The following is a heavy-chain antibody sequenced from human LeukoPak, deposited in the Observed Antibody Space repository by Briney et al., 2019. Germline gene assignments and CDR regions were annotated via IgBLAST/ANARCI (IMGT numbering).Heavy chain of an antibody. D-gene: IGHD3-22*01. Sequence: GRSLSLSCAVSGITLSNYGMSWVRQAPGEGLEWVAGISGSGGSTNYADSVKGRFTLSRDNPRNTLYLQMKSLRAEDTAVYFCAKRGVVIRVILVGFHKEAYYFDSWGQGALVTVSS. CDR2: ISGSGGST. CDR3: AKRGVVIRVILVGFHKEAYYFDS. CDR1: GITLSNYG. J-gene: IGHJ4*02. V-gene: IGHV3-23*01.